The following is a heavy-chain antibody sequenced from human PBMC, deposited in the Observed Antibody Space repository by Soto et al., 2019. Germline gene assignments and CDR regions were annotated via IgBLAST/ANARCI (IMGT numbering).Heavy chain of an antibody. CDR1: GYTFTDYW. D-gene: IGHD3-10*01. J-gene: IGHJ6*02. CDR2: IYPGDSDT. V-gene: IGHV5-51*01. CDR3: ARSLTAVVRKLTTGGQLRGDYGMDV. Sequence: GESLKISCKGSGYTFTDYWIGWVRQLPGKGLEWMGIIYPGDSDTIYNPSFQGHVTISVDKSISTAYLQWSSLKASDTAMYYCARSLTAVVRKLTTGGQLRGDYGMDVWGQGTTVTVSS.